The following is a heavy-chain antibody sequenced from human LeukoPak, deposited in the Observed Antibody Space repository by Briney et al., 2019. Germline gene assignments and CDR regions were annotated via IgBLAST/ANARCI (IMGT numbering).Heavy chain of an antibody. CDR3: ARASWISTADAVC. CDR1: GFTFSSYW. J-gene: IGHJ4*02. V-gene: IGHV3-7*03. Sequence: GGSLRLSCAASGFTFSSYWMSWVRQAPGKGLEWVANIKQDGSEKYYVDSVKGRFTISRDNAKNSLYLQMNSLRAEDTAIYYCARASWISTADAVCWGQGTQVTVSS. CDR2: IKQDGSEK. D-gene: IGHD2-2*03.